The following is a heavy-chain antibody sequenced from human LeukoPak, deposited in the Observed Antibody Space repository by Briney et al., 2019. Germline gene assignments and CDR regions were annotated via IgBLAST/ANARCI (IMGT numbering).Heavy chain of an antibody. V-gene: IGHV3-7*01. Sequence: PGGSLRLSCTSSGFIFSSFWMAWVRQAPGKGLEWVANIKPDGSLQLYGDSVKGRFTISRDNAKNSLYLQMNNLRAEDTALYYCATSYDSSGCDWGQGTLVTVSS. CDR1: GFIFSSFW. J-gene: IGHJ4*02. CDR2: IKPDGSLQ. D-gene: IGHD3-22*01. CDR3: ATSYDSSGCD.